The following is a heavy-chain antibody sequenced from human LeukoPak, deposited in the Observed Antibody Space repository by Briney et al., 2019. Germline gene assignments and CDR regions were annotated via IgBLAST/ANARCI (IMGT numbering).Heavy chain of an antibody. CDR3: ARDTSPYDLSFDY. J-gene: IGHJ4*02. CDR1: GGSISSYY. Sequence: PSETLSLTCTVSGGSISSYYWSWIRQPPGKGLEWIGYIYYSGSTNYNPSLKSRVTISVDTSKNQFSLKLSSVTAADTAVYYCARDTSPYDLSFDYWGQGTLVTVSS. D-gene: IGHD2-21*01. CDR2: IYYSGST. V-gene: IGHV4-59*01.